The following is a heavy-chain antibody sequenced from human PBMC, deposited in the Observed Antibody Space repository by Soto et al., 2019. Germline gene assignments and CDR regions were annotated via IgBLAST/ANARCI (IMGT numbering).Heavy chain of an antibody. J-gene: IGHJ4*02. V-gene: IGHV1-3*04. Sequence: QVQLVQSGAEVKKPGASVKVSCKASGYSFTHYAIHWVRQAPGQRLEWMGWINTGNDNTKYSQKFQGRVTITRDTSASTAYMELSSRRSEDTAVYYCAREGGYRSSWYDAFDYWGQGTLVTVSS. CDR1: GYSFTHYA. D-gene: IGHD6-13*01. CDR2: INTGNDNT. CDR3: AREGGYRSSWYDAFDY.